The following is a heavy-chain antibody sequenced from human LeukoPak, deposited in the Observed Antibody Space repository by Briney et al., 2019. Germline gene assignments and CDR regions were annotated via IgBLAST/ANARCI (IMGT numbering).Heavy chain of an antibody. CDR1: GYTYTRYY. V-gene: IGHV1-2*06. CDR3: ASFFSCSGGSCYTDLLPKPIYFDY. Sequence: GASVKVSCKASGYTYTRYYMHWVRPAPGQGLEWVGRINPNSGGTNNAHKFQGRVTMTRDRSISTAYMELSRLRSDDTAVYYCASFFSCSGGSCYTDLLPKPIYFDYWGQGTLVTVSS. CDR2: INPNSGGT. D-gene: IGHD2-15*01. J-gene: IGHJ4*02.